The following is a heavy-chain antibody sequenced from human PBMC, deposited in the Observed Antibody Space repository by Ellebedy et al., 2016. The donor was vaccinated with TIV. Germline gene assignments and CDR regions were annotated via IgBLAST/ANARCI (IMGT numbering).Heavy chain of an antibody. V-gene: IGHV3-30*03. Sequence: GESLKISCAASGFTFSSYGMHWVRQAPGKGLEWVAVISYDGSNKYYADSVKGRFTISRDNSKNTLYLQMNSLRAEDTAVYYCARDIIRNWFDPWGQGTLVTASS. CDR1: GFTFSSYG. D-gene: IGHD3-10*01. CDR2: ISYDGSNK. J-gene: IGHJ5*02. CDR3: ARDIIRNWFDP.